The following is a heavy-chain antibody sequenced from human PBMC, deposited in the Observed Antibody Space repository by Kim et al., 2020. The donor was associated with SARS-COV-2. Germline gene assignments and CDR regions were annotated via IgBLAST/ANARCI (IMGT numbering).Heavy chain of an antibody. J-gene: IGHJ4*02. V-gene: IGHV6-1*01. Sequence: SQTLSLTCAISGDSVSSKSAAWNWIRQSPSRGLEWLGRTYFRSKWYFDYAVSVRSRIIVNADTSKNQFSLQLNSLTPEDTAMYFCARGYYGSGSSYKDVLGYWGQGTLVTVSS. CDR2: TYFRSKWYF. D-gene: IGHD3-10*01. CDR1: GDSVSSKSAA. CDR3: ARGYYGSGSSYKDVLGY.